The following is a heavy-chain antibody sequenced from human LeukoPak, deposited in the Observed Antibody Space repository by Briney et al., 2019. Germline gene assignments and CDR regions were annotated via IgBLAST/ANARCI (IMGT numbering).Heavy chain of an antibody. J-gene: IGHJ4*02. V-gene: IGHV3-7*02. CDR3: ARAASTSNFDY. CDR2: IKRDGSEK. D-gene: IGHD6-13*01. Sequence: GGSLILSCAASGFTFSNYWMSWVRQAPGKGLEWVANIKRDGSEKYYVDSVKGRFTISRDNTKNSLYLQMNSLRADDTAVYYCARAASTSNFDYWGQGTLVTVSS. CDR1: GFTFSNYW.